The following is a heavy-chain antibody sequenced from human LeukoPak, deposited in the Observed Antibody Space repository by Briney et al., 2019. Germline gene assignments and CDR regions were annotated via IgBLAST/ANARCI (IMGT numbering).Heavy chain of an antibody. J-gene: IGHJ4*02. D-gene: IGHD6-13*01. CDR2: IKSKSNGGTT. V-gene: IGHV3-15*01. CDR1: GFTFSYAW. Sequence: GGSLRLSCAASGFTFSYAWMTWVRQAPGKGLEWAGRIKSKSNGGTTDYAAPVKGRFTISRDDSKDTLYPQMNSLKTEDTAVYYCTTKTRITTTGSDYWGQGTLVTVSS. CDR3: TTKTRITTTGSDY.